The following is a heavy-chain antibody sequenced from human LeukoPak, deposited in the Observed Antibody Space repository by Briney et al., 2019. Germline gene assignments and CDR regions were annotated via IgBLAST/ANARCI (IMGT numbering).Heavy chain of an antibody. Sequence: LQTLSLTCTVSGGSISSGGYYWSWIRQHPGKGLEWVGYVYYSGSTYYNPSLKSRVTISVDTSKNQLSLKLISVTAADTAVYYCARDISWDGAPGNWFDPWGQGTLVTVSS. V-gene: IGHV4-31*03. CDR1: GGSISSGGYY. CDR3: ARDISWDGAPGNWFDP. CDR2: VYYSGST. J-gene: IGHJ5*02. D-gene: IGHD4-17*01.